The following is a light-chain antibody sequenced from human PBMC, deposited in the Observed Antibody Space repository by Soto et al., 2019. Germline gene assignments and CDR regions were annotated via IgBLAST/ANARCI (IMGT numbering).Light chain of an antibody. CDR3: QQYTRYPLT. J-gene: IGKJ4*01. Sequence: DIQMTQSPSSLSSSVGDRVTISCRASQGISNYLAWCQQKPGNAPKSLIYAASSLQRRVASKFSGSRSSTDFTLTISTQQPEDFATNHCQQYTRYPLTFGGGTKVEIK. V-gene: IGKV1-16*02. CDR1: QGISNY. CDR2: AAS.